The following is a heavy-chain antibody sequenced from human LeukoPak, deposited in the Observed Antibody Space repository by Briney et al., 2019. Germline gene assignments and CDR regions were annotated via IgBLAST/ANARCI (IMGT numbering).Heavy chain of an antibody. J-gene: IGHJ6*02. V-gene: IGHV3-23*01. CDR2: ISGSGGST. CDR3: ASPLLRYPRKDV. D-gene: IGHD3-9*01. Sequence: GGSLRLSCAASGFTFSSYAMSWVRQAPGKGLEWVSAISGSGGSTYYADSVKGRFTISRDNAKNSLYLQMNSLRAEDTAVYYCASPLLRYPRKDVWGQGTTVTVSS. CDR1: GFTFSSYA.